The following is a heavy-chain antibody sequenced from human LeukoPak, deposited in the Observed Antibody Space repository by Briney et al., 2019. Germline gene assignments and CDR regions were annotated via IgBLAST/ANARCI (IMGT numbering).Heavy chain of an antibody. CDR3: ARISMNYFDY. V-gene: IGHV3-53*01. CDR1: GFTVSSNF. Sequence: PGGSLRLSCTASGFTVSSNFMSWVRQAPGKGLEWVSVVYSAGSTSYADSVRGRFTISRDNSKNTLYLQMNSLRAEDTAVYYCARISMNYFDYWGQGTLVTVSS. J-gene: IGHJ4*02. CDR2: VYSAGST.